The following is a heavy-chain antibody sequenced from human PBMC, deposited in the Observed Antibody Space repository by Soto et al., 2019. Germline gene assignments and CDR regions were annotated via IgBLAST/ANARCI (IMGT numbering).Heavy chain of an antibody. CDR1: GYTLTELS. CDR2: FDPEDGET. D-gene: IGHD3-22*01. J-gene: IGHJ4*02. CDR3: TTDRSRNDGSVYGLFDY. V-gene: IGHV1-24*01. Sequence: GASVKVSCKVSGYTLTELSMHWVRQAPGKGLEWMGRFDPEDGETIYAQKFQGRVTMTEDTSTDTAYMELSSLRSEDTAVYYCTTDRSRNDGSVYGLFDYWGQGTPVTVSS.